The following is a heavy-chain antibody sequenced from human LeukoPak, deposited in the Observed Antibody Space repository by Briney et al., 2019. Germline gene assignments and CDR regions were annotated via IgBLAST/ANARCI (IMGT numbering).Heavy chain of an antibody. D-gene: IGHD6-19*01. V-gene: IGHV4-59*08. CDR2: IYYSGST. CDR1: GGSISSYY. CDR3: ARHRYSSGWSDYDY. J-gene: IGHJ4*02. Sequence: SETLSLTCTVSGGSISSYYWTWIRQPPEKGLEWIGYIYYSGSTRYNLSLESRVTISVDTSKNQFSLKLSSVTAADTAVYYCARHRYSSGWSDYDYWGQGILVTVSS.